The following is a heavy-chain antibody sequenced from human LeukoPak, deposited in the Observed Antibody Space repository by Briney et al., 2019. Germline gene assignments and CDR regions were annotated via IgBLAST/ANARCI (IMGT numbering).Heavy chain of an antibody. Sequence: ASVKVSCKASGYAFTGYYMHWVRQAPGQGLEWMGWINPNSGGTNYAQKFQGRVTMTRDTSISTAYMELSRLRSDDTAVYYCARDLWELLAFDIWGQGTMVTVSS. CDR2: INPNSGGT. D-gene: IGHD1-26*01. CDR3: ARDLWELLAFDI. V-gene: IGHV1-2*02. CDR1: GYAFTGYY. J-gene: IGHJ3*02.